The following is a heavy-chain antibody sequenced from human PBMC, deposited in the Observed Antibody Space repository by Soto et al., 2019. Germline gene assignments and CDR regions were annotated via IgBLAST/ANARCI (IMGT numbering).Heavy chain of an antibody. D-gene: IGHD5-12*01. Sequence: SETLSLTCTVSGDSMSSYYWSWIRQPAGRGLEWIGHIYTTGTTYFNPSLKSRVTMSLDTSKNQFSLRLRSVTAADTAVYYCARDQGYTGYETDWFDPWGQGTLVTV. CDR2: IYTTGTT. J-gene: IGHJ5*02. V-gene: IGHV4-4*07. CDR3: ARDQGYTGYETDWFDP. CDR1: GDSMSSYY.